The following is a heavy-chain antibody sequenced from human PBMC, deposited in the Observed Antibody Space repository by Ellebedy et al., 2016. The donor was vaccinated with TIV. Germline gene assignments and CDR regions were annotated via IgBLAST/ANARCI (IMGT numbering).Heavy chain of an antibody. CDR2: INVGNGNT. D-gene: IGHD3-22*01. CDR1: GYTFTRNA. J-gene: IGHJ1*01. V-gene: IGHV1-3*01. CDR3: ASNGQRISMIVEQLHQ. Sequence: AASVKVSCKASGYTFTRNAMHWVRQAPGQRLEWMGWINVGNGNTKYSQKLQGRVTMTRDTSTSTVYMELSSLRSEDTAVYYCASNGQRISMIVEQLHQWGRGTLVTVSS.